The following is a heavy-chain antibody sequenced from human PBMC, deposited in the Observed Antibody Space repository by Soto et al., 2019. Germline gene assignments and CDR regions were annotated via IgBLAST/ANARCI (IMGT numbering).Heavy chain of an antibody. Sequence: QVQLVQSGAEVKKPGASVNISCRASGYSCTSYGLSWVRQAPGQGLEWMGWISTHNGNTNSAQQLQGRATLTTDTSTSNAYKELRSLRSDDTSVYDCARLRDGYFDYWGQGTLVTVSS. CDR1: GYSCTSYG. J-gene: IGHJ4*02. CDR3: ARLRDGYFDY. CDR2: ISTHNGNT. V-gene: IGHV1-18*01.